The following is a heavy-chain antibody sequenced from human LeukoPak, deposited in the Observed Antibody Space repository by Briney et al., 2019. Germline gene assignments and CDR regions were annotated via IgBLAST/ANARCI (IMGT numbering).Heavy chain of an antibody. CDR2: ISGSGGST. V-gene: IGHV3-23*01. CDR1: GFTFSSYV. J-gene: IGHJ4*02. Sequence: AGGSLRLSCAASGFTFSSYVMSWVRQAPGKGLEWVSAISGSGGSTYYADSVKGRFTISRDNVKNTLYLQMNSLRAEDTAVYYCARDGEGGYPVDYWGQGTLVTVSS. CDR3: ARDGEGGYPVDY. D-gene: IGHD3-10*01.